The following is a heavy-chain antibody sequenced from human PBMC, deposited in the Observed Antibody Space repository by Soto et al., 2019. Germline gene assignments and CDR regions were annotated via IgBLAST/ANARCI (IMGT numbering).Heavy chain of an antibody. V-gene: IGHV4-34*01. CDR1: GGSFSGYY. D-gene: IGHD3-10*01. J-gene: IGHJ6*03. CDR2: INHGGST. Sequence: PSETLSLTCAVYGGSFSGYYWSWIRQPPGKGLEWIGEINHGGSTNYNPSHKSRVTISVDTSKNQFSLKLSSVTAADTAVYYCSRGLRGSGSYSYYYYYMDVWGKGTTVTV. CDR3: SRGLRGSGSYSYYYYYMDV.